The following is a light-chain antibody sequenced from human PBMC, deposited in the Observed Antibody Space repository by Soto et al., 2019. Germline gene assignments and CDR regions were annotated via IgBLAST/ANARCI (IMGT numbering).Light chain of an antibody. CDR3: LQDYGDSWT. J-gene: IGKJ1*01. CDR2: ASS. CDR1: RDVGSD. Sequence: QMTQSPSSLSASVGEKIIITCRASRDVGSDVSWYQQKPGQAPKLLIYASSNLYTGVPSRFSGSRSGTEFTLTISSLQPEDFASYYCLQDYGDSWTFGQGTKVEIE. V-gene: IGKV1-6*01.